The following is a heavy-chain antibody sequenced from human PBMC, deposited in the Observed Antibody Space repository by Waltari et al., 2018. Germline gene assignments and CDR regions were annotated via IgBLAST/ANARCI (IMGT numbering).Heavy chain of an antibody. Sequence: QVQLQESGPGLVKPSETLSLTCAVSGYSISRGYYWGWIRQPPGKGLEWIGSIYHSGSTYYNPSLKSRVTISVDTSKNQFSLKLSSVTAADTAVYYCARTFPRVTPFDYWGQGTLVTVSS. CDR2: IYHSGST. CDR1: GYSISRGYY. D-gene: IGHD2-21*02. J-gene: IGHJ4*02. CDR3: ARTFPRVTPFDY. V-gene: IGHV4-38-2*01.